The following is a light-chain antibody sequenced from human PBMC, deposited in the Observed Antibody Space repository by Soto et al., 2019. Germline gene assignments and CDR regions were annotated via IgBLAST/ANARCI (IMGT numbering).Light chain of an antibody. CDR3: QTRDKWPPRYT. Sequence: ETVLTQSPASLSLSPGERASLSCRASHSVGISLAWYQLYPGQAPRLLIFAASNRATGIPPRFSGSGSGTDFTLTISSLQPEDFAVYYCQTRDKWPPRYTFGPGTKLEI. CDR1: HSVGIS. V-gene: IGKV3-11*01. J-gene: IGKJ2*01. CDR2: AAS.